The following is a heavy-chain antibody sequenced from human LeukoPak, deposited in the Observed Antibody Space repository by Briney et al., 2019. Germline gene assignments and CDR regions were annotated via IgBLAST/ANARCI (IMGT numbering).Heavy chain of an antibody. V-gene: IGHV3-23*01. Sequence: GGSLRLSCSASGFTFSSHAMSWVRQAPGKGLEWVSAISGSGGSTYYADSVKGRFTISRDNSKNTLYLQMNSLRAEDTAVYYCAAGADYYDSSGYYIGYYYYGMDVWGQGTTVTVSS. CDR3: AAGADYYDSSGYYIGYYYYGMDV. CDR2: ISGSGGST. J-gene: IGHJ6*02. CDR1: GFTFSSHA. D-gene: IGHD3-22*01.